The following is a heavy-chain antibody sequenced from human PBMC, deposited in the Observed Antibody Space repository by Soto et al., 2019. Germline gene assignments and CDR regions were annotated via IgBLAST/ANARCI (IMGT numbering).Heavy chain of an antibody. V-gene: IGHV3-9*01. D-gene: IGHD2-8*01. CDR1: GFTFDDYA. CDR3: AKDIRTGYANYYYYGMDV. Sequence: EVQLVESGGGLVQPGRSLRLSCAASGFTFDDYAMHWVRQAPGKGLEWVSGISWNSGSIGYADSVKDRFTISRDNAKNSLYLQMNSLRAEDTALYYCAKDIRTGYANYYYYGMDVWGQGTTVTVSS. CDR2: ISWNSGSI. J-gene: IGHJ6*02.